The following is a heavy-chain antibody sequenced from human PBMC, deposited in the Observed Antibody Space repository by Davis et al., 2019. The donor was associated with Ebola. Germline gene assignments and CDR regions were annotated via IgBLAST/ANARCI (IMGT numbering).Heavy chain of an antibody. D-gene: IGHD5-18*01. Sequence: PSETLSLTCTVSGASINSGSYNWAWVRQPPGKGLEWIGSVYYSGSRYYNPSLKSLVNISVDTSKNQFSLSLSSVTAADTAVYYCARGYVGYRNGRLPFDNWGQGTLVTVSS. V-gene: IGHV4-39*01. CDR2: VYYSGSR. CDR3: ARGYVGYRNGRLPFDN. CDR1: GASINSGSYN. J-gene: IGHJ4*02.